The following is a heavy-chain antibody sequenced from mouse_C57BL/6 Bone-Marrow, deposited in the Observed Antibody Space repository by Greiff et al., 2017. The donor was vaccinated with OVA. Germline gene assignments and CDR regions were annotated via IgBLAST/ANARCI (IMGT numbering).Heavy chain of an antibody. J-gene: IGHJ1*03. CDR2: IYPRSGNT. V-gene: IGHV1-81*01. CDR3: ARSDYGSLWYFDV. Sequence: VQLQESGAELARPGASVKLSCKASGYTFTSYGISWVKQRTGQGLEWIGEIYPRSGNTYYNEKFKGKATLTADKSSSTAYMELRSLTSEDSAVYFCARSDYGSLWYFDVWGTGTTVTVSS. CDR1: GYTFTSYG. D-gene: IGHD1-1*01.